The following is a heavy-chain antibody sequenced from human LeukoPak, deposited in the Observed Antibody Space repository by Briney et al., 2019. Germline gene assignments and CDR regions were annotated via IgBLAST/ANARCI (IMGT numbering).Heavy chain of an antibody. CDR3: ARGIAVAGLDY. D-gene: IGHD6-19*01. J-gene: IGHJ4*02. V-gene: IGHV4-31*03. Sequence: NPPETLSLTCTVSGGSISSGGYYWSWIRQHPGKGLEWIGYIYYSGSTYYNPSLKSRVTISVDTSKNQFSLKLSSVTAADTAVYYCARGIAVAGLDYWGQGTLVTVSS. CDR1: GGSISSGGYY. CDR2: IYYSGST.